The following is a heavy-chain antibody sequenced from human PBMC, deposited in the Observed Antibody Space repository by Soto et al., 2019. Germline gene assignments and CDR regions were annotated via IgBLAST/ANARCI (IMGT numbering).Heavy chain of an antibody. D-gene: IGHD3-3*01. V-gene: IGHV1-8*01. CDR2: MNPNSGNT. CDR3: ARGSALEIYWYYGLDV. Sequence: QVQLVQSGAEVKKPGASVKVSCKASGYTFTYDINWVRQATGQGLEWMGWMNPNSGNTGYAERFQGRVTLTMDTSISTAYMELNSLTSEDTAVYYCARGSALEIYWYYGLDVWGQGTTVTV. CDR1: GYTFTYD. J-gene: IGHJ6*02.